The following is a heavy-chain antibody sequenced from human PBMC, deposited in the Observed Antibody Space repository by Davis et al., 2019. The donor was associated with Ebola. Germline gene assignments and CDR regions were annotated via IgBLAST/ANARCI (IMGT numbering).Heavy chain of an antibody. CDR1: GGSISSSSYY. V-gene: IGHV4-61*01. CDR2: IYYSGST. CDR3: ARDLRLYYYGMDV. Sequence: MPSETLSLTCTVSGGSISSSSYYWSWILQPPGKGLEWIGYIYYSGSTNYNPSLKSRVTISVDTSKNQFSLKLSSVTAADTAVYYCARDLRLYYYGMDVWGQGTTVTVSS. D-gene: IGHD4-11*01. J-gene: IGHJ6*02.